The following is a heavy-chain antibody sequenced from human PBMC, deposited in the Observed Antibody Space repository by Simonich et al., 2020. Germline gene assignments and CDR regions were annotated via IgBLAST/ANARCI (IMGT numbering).Heavy chain of an antibody. Sequence: GGGLVKPGGSLRLSCAASGFTFSSYSMNWVRQAPGKGLEWVSSISSSSSYIYYADSVKGRFTISRDNAKNSLYLQMNSLRAEDTAVYYCARDTSYYGSGSYYFDYWGQGTLVTVCS. V-gene: IGHV3-21*01. CDR2: ISSSSSYI. CDR1: GFTFSSYS. CDR3: ARDTSYYGSGSYYFDY. D-gene: IGHD3-10*01. J-gene: IGHJ4*02.